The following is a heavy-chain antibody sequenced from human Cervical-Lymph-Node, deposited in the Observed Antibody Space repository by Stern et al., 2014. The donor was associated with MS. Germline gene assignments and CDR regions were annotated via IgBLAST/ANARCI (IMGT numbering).Heavy chain of an antibody. Sequence: QVTLRESGPTLVRPTQTLTLTCTFSGFSLTSRGVGVAWIRQPPGKALEWLALIYWDDDNRYSPSLQSRLSITKDTSKNQVVLTLTNVDPVDTATYYCAHRPLSLAAVYFDYWGQVALVTVSS. CDR3: AHRPLSLAAVYFDY. J-gene: IGHJ4*02. CDR2: IYWDDDN. V-gene: IGHV2-5*02. CDR1: GFSLTSRGVG. D-gene: IGHD6-6*01.